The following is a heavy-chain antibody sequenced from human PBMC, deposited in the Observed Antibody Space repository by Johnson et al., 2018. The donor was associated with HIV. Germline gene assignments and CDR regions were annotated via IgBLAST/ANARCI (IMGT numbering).Heavy chain of an antibody. CDR3: ARVTTMIVVVFAFDI. D-gene: IGHD3-22*01. CDR1: GFTFSSYA. CDR2: ISYDGSNK. V-gene: IGHV3-30-3*01. Sequence: QAQLVESGGGMVQPGGSLRLSCAASGFTFSSYAMHWVRQAPGKGLEWVAVISYDGSNKYYADSVKGRFTISRDNSKNTLYLQMNSLRAEDTAVYYCARVTTMIVVVFAFDIWGQGTMVTVSS. J-gene: IGHJ3*02.